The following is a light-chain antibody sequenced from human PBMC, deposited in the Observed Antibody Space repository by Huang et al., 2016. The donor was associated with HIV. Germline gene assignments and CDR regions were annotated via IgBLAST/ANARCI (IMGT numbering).Light chain of an antibody. V-gene: IGKV3-15*01. Sequence: EIVMTQSPATLSVSPGERATLPCRASHSVSSNLAWYQQKPGQAPRLLIYGESTRATGIPARFSGSGSGADFTLTISSLQSEDFAVYYCQQFNKWPYTFGQGTKLEIK. CDR2: GES. J-gene: IGKJ2*01. CDR3: QQFNKWPYT. CDR1: HSVSSN.